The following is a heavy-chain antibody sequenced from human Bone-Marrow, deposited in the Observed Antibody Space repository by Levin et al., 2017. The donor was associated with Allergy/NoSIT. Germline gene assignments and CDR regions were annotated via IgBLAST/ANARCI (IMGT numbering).Heavy chain of an antibody. CDR3: AKGGSPLFAF. D-gene: IGHD2-21*01. CDR1: GYNFTKFA. V-gene: IGHV1-3*01. Sequence: GESLKISCKASGYNFTKFAVHWLRQAPGQRPEWLGWINAANGRTRFSQTFQGRVTITRDPSTTTVYMQLTSLTSEDTALYYCAKGGSPLFAFWGRGTPVTVSS. CDR2: INAANGRT. J-gene: IGHJ4*02.